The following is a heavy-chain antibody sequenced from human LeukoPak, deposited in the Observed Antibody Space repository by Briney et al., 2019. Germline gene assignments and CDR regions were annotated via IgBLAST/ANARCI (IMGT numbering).Heavy chain of an antibody. CDR2: INHSGST. CDR3: AKADRHYFDY. J-gene: IGHJ4*02. Sequence: SETLSLTCAVYGGSFSGYYWSWIRQPPGKGLEWIGEINHSGSTNYNPSLKSRVTISVDTSKNQFSLKLSSVTAADTAVYYCAKADRHYFDYWGQGTLVTVSS. V-gene: IGHV4-34*01. CDR1: GGSFSGYY.